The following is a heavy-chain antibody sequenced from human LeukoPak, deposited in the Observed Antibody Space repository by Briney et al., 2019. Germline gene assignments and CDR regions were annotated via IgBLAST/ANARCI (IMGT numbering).Heavy chain of an antibody. V-gene: IGHV3-53*01. CDR2: IYSGGST. D-gene: IGHD3-22*01. Sequence: TGGSLRPSCAASGFTVSSNYMSWVRQAPGKGLEWVSVIYSGGSTYYADSVKGRFTISRDNSKNTLYLQMNSLRAEDTAVYYCASQTYYYDSSGYSEGDYWGRGTLVTVSS. CDR1: GFTVSSNY. CDR3: ASQTYYYDSSGYSEGDY. J-gene: IGHJ4*02.